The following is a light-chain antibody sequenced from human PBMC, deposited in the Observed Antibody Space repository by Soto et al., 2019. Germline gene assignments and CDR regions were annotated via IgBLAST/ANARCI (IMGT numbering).Light chain of an antibody. CDR1: STDVGGYKY. J-gene: IGLJ1*01. V-gene: IGLV2-14*01. Sequence: QSVLAQPASVSGSPGQSITISCTGTSTDVGGYKYVSWYQQHPGKAPKFMIYDVTSRPSGISNRFSGSKSGNTAFLIISGLQAEDEADYYCLSYTSSDPYVFGTGTKVTV. CDR2: DVT. CDR3: LSYTSSDPYV.